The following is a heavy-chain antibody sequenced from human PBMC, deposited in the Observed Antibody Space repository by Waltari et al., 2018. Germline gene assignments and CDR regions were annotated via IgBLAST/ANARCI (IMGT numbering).Heavy chain of an antibody. Sequence: QVQLVESGGGVVQPGRSLRLSCAASGFTFSSYGMHWVRQAPGKGLEGVAVIWYDGSNKYYADSVKGRFTISRDNSKNTLYLQMNSLRAEDTAVYYCARDQVGATAYYFDYWGQGTLVTVSS. CDR1: GFTFSSYG. D-gene: IGHD1-26*01. CDR3: ARDQVGATAYYFDY. J-gene: IGHJ4*02. CDR2: IWYDGSNK. V-gene: IGHV3-33*01.